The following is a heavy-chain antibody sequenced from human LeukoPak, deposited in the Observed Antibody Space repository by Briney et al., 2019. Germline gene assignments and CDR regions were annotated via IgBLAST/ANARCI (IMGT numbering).Heavy chain of an antibody. CDR2: IYYSGST. CDR3: ARLGMTTVTTSPLFDY. J-gene: IGHJ4*02. CDR1: GFSLSAYG. V-gene: IGHV4-59*08. Sequence: PGGSLRLSCAASGFSLSAYGVHWIRQPAGKGLEWIGYIYYSGSTNYNPSLKSRVTISVDTSKNQFSLKLSSVTAADTAVYYCARLGMTTVTTSPLFDYWGQGTLVTVSS. D-gene: IGHD4-17*01.